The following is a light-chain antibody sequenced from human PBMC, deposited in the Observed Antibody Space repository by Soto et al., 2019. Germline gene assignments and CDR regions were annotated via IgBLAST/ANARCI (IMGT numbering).Light chain of an antibody. Sequence: EIVLTQFPGTLSLSPGERATLPCRASQSVTSSSLAWYQQKVGRAPRVLIYGASNRATGIPDRFSGSGSGTDFTLTITGLEPEDFAVYYCQQYGSSPRTFGQGTRLEIK. J-gene: IGKJ5*01. CDR2: GAS. CDR1: QSVTSSS. CDR3: QQYGSSPRT. V-gene: IGKV3-20*01.